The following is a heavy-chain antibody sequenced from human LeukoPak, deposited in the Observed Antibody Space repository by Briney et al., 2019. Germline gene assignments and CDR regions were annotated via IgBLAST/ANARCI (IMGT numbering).Heavy chain of an antibody. Sequence: ASVKVSCKASGYTFTSYYMHWVRQAPGQGLEWMGIINPSGGSTSYAQKFQGRVTMTRDTSISTAYMELSRLRSDDTAVYYCARLYSSGWYGGYYFDYWGQGTLVTVSS. CDR1: GYTFTSYY. CDR2: INPSGGST. CDR3: ARLYSSGWYGGYYFDY. D-gene: IGHD6-19*01. J-gene: IGHJ4*02. V-gene: IGHV1-46*01.